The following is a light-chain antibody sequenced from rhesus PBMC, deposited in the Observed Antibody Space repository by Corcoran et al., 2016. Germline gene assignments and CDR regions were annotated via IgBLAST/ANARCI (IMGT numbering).Light chain of an antibody. Sequence: ETVMTQSPDTLSLSPGERATLSCRASQSVSSRLAWYPQKPGQAPSLLIYDASTRAPGIPDRFSGSGSGTDFTLTISSLEPEDFALYYWQQYSNWPLTFGGGTKVEIK. CDR1: QSVSSR. V-gene: IGKV3-42*02. CDR3: QQYSNWPLT. CDR2: DAS. J-gene: IGKJ4*01.